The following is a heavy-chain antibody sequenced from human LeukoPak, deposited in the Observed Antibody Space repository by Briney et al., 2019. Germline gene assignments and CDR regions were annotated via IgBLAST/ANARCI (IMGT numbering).Heavy chain of an antibody. D-gene: IGHD6-19*01. Sequence: PGGSLRLSCAASGFTFSSYSVNWVRQAPGKGLEWVSSISSSSSYIYYADSVKGRFTISRDNAKNSLYLQMNSLRAEDTAVYYCATIRMAGTDYWGQGTLVTVSS. CDR2: ISSSSSYI. CDR1: GFTFSSYS. J-gene: IGHJ4*02. V-gene: IGHV3-21*01. CDR3: ATIRMAGTDY.